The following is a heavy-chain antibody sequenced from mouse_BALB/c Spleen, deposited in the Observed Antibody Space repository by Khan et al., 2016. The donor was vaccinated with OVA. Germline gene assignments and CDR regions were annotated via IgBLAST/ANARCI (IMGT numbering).Heavy chain of an antibody. J-gene: IGHJ4*01. CDR1: GYSITSNYA. D-gene: IGHD2-1*01. V-gene: IGHV3-2*02. CDR2: ISYSGST. Sequence: EVQLQEPGPGLVKPSQSLSLTCTVTGYSITSNYAWNWIRQFPGNKLEWMGYISYSGSTSYNPSLKSRISFTRDISKNQFFLQLSSVTTEDTSTYYCARGNYYGYAMDYWGLGTSVTVSS. CDR3: ARGNYYGYAMDY.